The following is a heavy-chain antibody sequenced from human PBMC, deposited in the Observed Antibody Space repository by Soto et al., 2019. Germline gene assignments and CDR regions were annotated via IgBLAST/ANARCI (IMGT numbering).Heavy chain of an antibody. Sequence: PSETLSLTCAVSGGSIISSNCWNWVRQPPEKGLEWIGQIYHSVSTNYNPSLKTRVTISVDKSKNQFSLKLTSVTAADTDFYLCARSDYGDSKYQYFDYSGQGTLVTVSS. D-gene: IGHD4-17*01. CDR1: GGSIISSNC. J-gene: IGHJ4*02. CDR3: ARSDYGDSKYQYFDY. V-gene: IGHV4-4*02. CDR2: IYHSVST.